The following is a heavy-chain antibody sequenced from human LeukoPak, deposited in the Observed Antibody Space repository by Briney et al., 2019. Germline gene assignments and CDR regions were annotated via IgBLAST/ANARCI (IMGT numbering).Heavy chain of an antibody. Sequence: PGGSLRLSCAGSGFTFSSYAMSWVPEAPRKGLEWVSAISDSGDYTYYADSVKGRFTISRDNSKNTLYLHVNSLRAEDTAVYYCAKDTSIGKYCTSGVCSPFDYWGQGTLVTVSS. CDR1: GFTFSSYA. V-gene: IGHV3-23*01. D-gene: IGHD2-8*01. CDR2: ISDSGDYT. CDR3: AKDTSIGKYCTSGVCSPFDY. J-gene: IGHJ4*02.